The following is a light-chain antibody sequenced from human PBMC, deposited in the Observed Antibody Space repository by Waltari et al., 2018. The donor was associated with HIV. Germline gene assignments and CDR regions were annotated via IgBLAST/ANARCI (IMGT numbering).Light chain of an antibody. CDR2: GKN. Sequence: SSELTQDPAVSVALGQTVRITCQGDSLRSYYASWYQQKPGQALVLVIYGKNNRPSGIPDRFSGSSSGNTASLTITGAQAEDEADYYCNSRDSSGNHQVFGGGTKLTVL. J-gene: IGLJ2*01. CDR3: NSRDSSGNHQV. CDR1: SLRSYY. V-gene: IGLV3-19*01.